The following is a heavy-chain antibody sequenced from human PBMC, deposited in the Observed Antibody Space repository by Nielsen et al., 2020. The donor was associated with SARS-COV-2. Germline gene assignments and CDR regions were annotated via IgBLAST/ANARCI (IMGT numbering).Heavy chain of an antibody. V-gene: IGHV1-69*13. CDR3: ARDGSGSYSYYYYGMDV. Sequence: SVKVSCKASGGTFSSHAISWVRQAPGQGLEWMGGIIPIFGTANYAQKFQGRVTITADESTSTAYMELSSLRSEDTAVYYCARDGSGSYSYYYYGMDVWGQGTTVTVSS. D-gene: IGHD1-26*01. J-gene: IGHJ6*02. CDR2: IIPIFGTA. CDR1: GGTFSSHA.